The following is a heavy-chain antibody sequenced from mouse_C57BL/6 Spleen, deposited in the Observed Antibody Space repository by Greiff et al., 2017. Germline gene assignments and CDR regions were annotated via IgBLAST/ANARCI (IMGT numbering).Heavy chain of an antibody. J-gene: IGHJ4*01. CDR2: INPNYGTT. CDR1: GYSFTDYN. CDR3: AREQEGPVYYAMDY. V-gene: IGHV1-39*01. Sequence: VQLQQSGPELVKPGASVKISCKASGYSFTDYNMNWVKQSNGKSLEWIGVINPNYGTTSYNQKFKGKATLTVAQSSSTAYMQLNSLTSEDSAVYYCAREQEGPVYYAMDYWGQGTSVTVSS.